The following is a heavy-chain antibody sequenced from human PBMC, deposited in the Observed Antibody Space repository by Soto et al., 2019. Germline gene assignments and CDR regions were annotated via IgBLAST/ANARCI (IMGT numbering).Heavy chain of an antibody. J-gene: IGHJ3*02. V-gene: IGHV4-34*01. D-gene: IGHD2-15*01. Sequence: SDTLSLTCAVHGWSFRGYYWRWIRQPPGKGLEWIGEINHSGSTNYNPSLKSRVTISVDTSKNQFSLKLSSVTAADTAVYYCARGRVGYCSGGSCYDRFDIWGQGTMVT. CDR1: GWSFRGYY. CDR3: ARGRVGYCSGGSCYDRFDI. CDR2: INHSGST.